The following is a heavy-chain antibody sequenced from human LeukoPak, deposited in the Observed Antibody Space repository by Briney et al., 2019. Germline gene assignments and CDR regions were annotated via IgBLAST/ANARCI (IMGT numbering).Heavy chain of an antibody. CDR2: INYSGNT. CDR1: GGSIRSSSYY. V-gene: IGHV4-39*01. J-gene: IGHJ4*02. Sequence: SETLSLTCTVSGGSIRSSSYYWGWIRQPPGKGLKWIGSINYSGNTHYNPSLKSRVTISVDTSKNQFSLKVSSVTAADTAVYYCASPSISSSTYDFWGQGTLVTVSS. CDR3: ASPSISSSTYDF. D-gene: IGHD6-6*01.